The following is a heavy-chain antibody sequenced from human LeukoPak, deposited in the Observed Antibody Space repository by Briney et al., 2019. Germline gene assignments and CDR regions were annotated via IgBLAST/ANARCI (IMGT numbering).Heavy chain of an antibody. J-gene: IGHJ4*02. Sequence: GGSLRLSCAASGFTFSSYSMNWVRQAPGKGLEWVSSISSSSSYIYYADSVKGRFTISRDNAKNSLYLQMNSLRAEDTALYYCARAMHSSGFLAGYWGQGTLVTVSS. CDR2: ISSSSSYI. D-gene: IGHD6-19*01. V-gene: IGHV3-21*04. CDR1: GFTFSSYS. CDR3: ARAMHSSGFLAGY.